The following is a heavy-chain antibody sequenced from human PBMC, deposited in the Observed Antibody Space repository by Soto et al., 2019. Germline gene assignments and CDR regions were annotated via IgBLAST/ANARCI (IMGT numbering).Heavy chain of an antibody. Sequence: SETLSLTCTVSGGSISSYYWSWIRQPPGKGLEWIGYIYYSGSTNYNPSLKSRVTISVDTSKNQFSLKLSSVTAADTAVYYCARRHYYYCGMDVWGQGTTVPVSS. CDR3: ARRHYYYCGMDV. V-gene: IGHV4-59*01. CDR1: GGSISSYY. J-gene: IGHJ6*02. CDR2: IYYSGST.